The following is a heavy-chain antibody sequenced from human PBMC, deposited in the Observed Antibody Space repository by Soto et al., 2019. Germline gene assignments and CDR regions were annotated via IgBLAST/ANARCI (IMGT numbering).Heavy chain of an antibody. Sequence: SQTLSLTCAISGDSVSLNSAAWNWIRQSPSRGLEWLGRTYYRSKWYNDYAVSVKSRITINPDTSKNQFSLQLNSVTPEDTAVYYCARVEGIDYGNYYYYYGMDVWGQGTTVTVSS. J-gene: IGHJ6*02. CDR2: TYYRSKWYN. CDR1: GDSVSLNSAA. CDR3: ARVEGIDYGNYYYYYGMDV. V-gene: IGHV6-1*01. D-gene: IGHD4-17*01.